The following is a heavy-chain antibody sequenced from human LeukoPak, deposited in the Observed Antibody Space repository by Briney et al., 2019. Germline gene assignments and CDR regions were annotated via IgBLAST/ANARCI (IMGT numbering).Heavy chain of an antibody. CDR1: GYSFTSYW. Sequence: GESLKISCKGSGYSFTSYWIGWVRQMPGKGLEWMGIIYPGDSDTRYSPSFQGQVTISADKSISTAYLQWSSLKASDTAMYYCARHLFGSSWPKETDYWGQGTLVTVSS. V-gene: IGHV5-51*01. D-gene: IGHD6-13*01. J-gene: IGHJ4*02. CDR3: ARHLFGSSWPKETDY. CDR2: IYPGDSDT.